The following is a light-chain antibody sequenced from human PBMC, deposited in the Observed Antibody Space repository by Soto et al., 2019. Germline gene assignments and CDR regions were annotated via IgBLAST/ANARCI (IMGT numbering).Light chain of an antibody. CDR1: SSNTGADD. Sequence: QSVLTQPPSVSGAPGQRVTISCSGSSSNTGADDVHWYQQFPGKAPKLLIYGNSNRPSGVPDRFSGSKSGTSASLAITGLQAEDEADYYCQAYDSTLSGFFFGTGTQLTVL. CDR3: QAYDSTLSGFF. J-gene: IGLJ1*01. CDR2: GNS. V-gene: IGLV1-40*01.